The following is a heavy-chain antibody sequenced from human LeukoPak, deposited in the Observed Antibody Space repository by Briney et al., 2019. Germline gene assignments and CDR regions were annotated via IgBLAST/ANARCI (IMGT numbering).Heavy chain of an antibody. CDR2: IYSGGST. D-gene: IGHD2-15*01. V-gene: IGHV3-66*02. CDR3: ARNIGYCSGGSCYAAPLYFDY. Sequence: PGGSLRLSCAASGFTVSSNYMGWVRQAPGKGLEWVSVIYSGGSTYYAVSVKGRFTISRDNSKNTLYLQMNSLRAEDTAVYYCARNIGYCSGGSCYAAPLYFDYWGQGTLVTVSS. CDR1: GFTVSSNY. J-gene: IGHJ4*02.